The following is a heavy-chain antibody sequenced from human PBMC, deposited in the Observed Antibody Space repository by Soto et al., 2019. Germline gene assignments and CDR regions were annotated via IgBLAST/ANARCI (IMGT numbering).Heavy chain of an antibody. V-gene: IGHV4-31*03. CDR3: ARASLGYCSSTSCRSNWFDP. Sequence: PSETMSLTCTVSVGSIRSGGYYWTWIRQHPGKGLEWIGYIYYTGSTYYNPSLKSRVTISVDTSKNQFSLKLSSVTAADTAVYYCARASLGYCSSTSCRSNWFDPWGQGTLVTVSS. CDR2: IYYTGST. J-gene: IGHJ5*02. D-gene: IGHD2-2*01. CDR1: VGSIRSGGYY.